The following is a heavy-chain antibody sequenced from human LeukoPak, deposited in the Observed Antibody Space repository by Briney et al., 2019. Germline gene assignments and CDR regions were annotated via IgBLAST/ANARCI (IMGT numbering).Heavy chain of an antibody. CDR2: IDTSTTYM. D-gene: IGHD3-22*01. V-gene: IGHV3-21*01. CDR1: GFTFSSYS. J-gene: IGHJ4*02. Sequence: PGGSLRLSCAASGFTFSSYSMNWVRQAPGKGLEWVSSIDTSTTYMTYADSVKGRFTISRDNAKNTLYLEMNSLRAEDMAVYYCAIGVVITTAFDNWGQGTLVTVSS. CDR3: AIGVVITTAFDN.